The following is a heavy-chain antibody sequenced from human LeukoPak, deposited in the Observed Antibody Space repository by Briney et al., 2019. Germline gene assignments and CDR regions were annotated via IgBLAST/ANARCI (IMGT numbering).Heavy chain of an antibody. CDR2: INPNNGVT. J-gene: IGHJ4*02. D-gene: IGHD6-19*01. CDR1: GYTFTGYY. V-gene: IGHV1-2*02. CDR3: ASPYSSGWYVLDY. Sequence: ASEKVSCKASGYTFTGYYMHWVRQAPGQGLEWMGWINPNNGVTNSAQKFQGRVTMTRDTSISTAYMELSRLRSDDTAVYYCASPYSSGWYVLDYWGQGTLVTVSS.